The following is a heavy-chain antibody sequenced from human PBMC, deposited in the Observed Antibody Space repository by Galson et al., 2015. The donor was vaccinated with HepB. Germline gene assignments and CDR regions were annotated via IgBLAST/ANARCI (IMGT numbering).Heavy chain of an antibody. D-gene: IGHD6-13*01. Sequence: SLRLSCAASGFTFSSYGMRWVRQAPGKGLEWVAFIRYDGSNKYYADSVKGRFTISRDNSKNTLYLQMNSLRAEDTAVYYCANRALSSSLPFYWGQGTLVTVSS. CDR2: IRYDGSNK. CDR3: ANRALSSSLPFY. V-gene: IGHV3-30*02. J-gene: IGHJ4*02. CDR1: GFTFSSYG.